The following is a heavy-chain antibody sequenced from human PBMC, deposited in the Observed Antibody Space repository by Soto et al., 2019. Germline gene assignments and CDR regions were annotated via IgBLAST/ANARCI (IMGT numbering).Heavy chain of an antibody. CDR3: ARAERNILTGYSPDY. D-gene: IGHD3-9*01. V-gene: IGHV3-33*01. CDR1: GFTFSSYG. J-gene: IGHJ4*02. Sequence: QVQLVESGGGVVQPGRSLRLSCAASGFTFSSYGMHWVRQAPGKGLGWVAVIWYDGSNKYYADSVKGRFTISRDNSKNTLYLQMNSLRAEDTAVYYCARAERNILTGYSPDYWGQGTLVTVSS. CDR2: IWYDGSNK.